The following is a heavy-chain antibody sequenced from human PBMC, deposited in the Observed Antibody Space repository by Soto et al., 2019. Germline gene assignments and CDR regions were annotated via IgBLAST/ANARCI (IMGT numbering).Heavy chain of an antibody. J-gene: IGHJ3*02. CDR3: ARGPGGAAAGNDAFDI. V-gene: IGHV1-2*04. CDR1: GYTFTGYY. Sequence: ASVKVSCKASGYTFTGYYMHWVRQAPGQGLEWMGWINPNSGGTNYAQKFQGWVTMTRDTSISTAYMELSRLRSDDTAVYYCARGPGGAAAGNDAFDIWGQGTMVTVSS. D-gene: IGHD6-13*01. CDR2: INPNSGGT.